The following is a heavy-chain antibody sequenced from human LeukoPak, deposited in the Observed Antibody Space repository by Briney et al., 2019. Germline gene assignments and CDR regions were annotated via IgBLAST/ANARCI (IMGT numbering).Heavy chain of an antibody. D-gene: IGHD6-13*01. CDR1: GGSFSSSSYY. CDR3: ARHGGEAAGFDS. Sequence: SETLSLTCTVSGGSFSSSSYYWGWIRQPPGTGLEWIGSIYYTGSTHYNPSLTSRVTISGDTSKNHFSLKLSSVTVADTAFYYCARHGGEAAGFDSWGQGTLVTVSS. J-gene: IGHJ4*02. V-gene: IGHV4-39*01. CDR2: IYYTGST.